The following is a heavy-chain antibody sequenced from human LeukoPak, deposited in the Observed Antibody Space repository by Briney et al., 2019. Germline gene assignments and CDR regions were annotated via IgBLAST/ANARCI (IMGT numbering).Heavy chain of an antibody. Sequence: SETLSLTCTVSGGSISSYYWSWIRQPPGKGLEWIGYIYYSGSTNYNPSLKGRVTISVDTSKNQFSLKLSSVTAADTAVYYCARVSYDSSGYYYVHAFDIWGQGTMVTVSS. CDR1: GGSISSYY. V-gene: IGHV4-59*01. CDR2: IYYSGST. J-gene: IGHJ3*02. CDR3: ARVSYDSSGYYYVHAFDI. D-gene: IGHD3-22*01.